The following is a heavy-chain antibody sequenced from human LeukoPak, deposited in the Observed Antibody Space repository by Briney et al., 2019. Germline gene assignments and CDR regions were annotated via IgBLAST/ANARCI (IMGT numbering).Heavy chain of an antibody. Sequence: SETLSLTCTVSGGSISSYYWSWIRQPPGKGLEWIGYIYYSGSTNYNPSLKSRVTISVDTSKNQFSLKLSSVTAADTAVYYCARRRLTLNYYYYYGMDVWGQGTTVTVSS. CDR3: ARRRLTLNYYYYYGMDV. CDR2: IYYSGST. J-gene: IGHJ6*02. V-gene: IGHV4-59*08. D-gene: IGHD2-21*01. CDR1: GGSISSYY.